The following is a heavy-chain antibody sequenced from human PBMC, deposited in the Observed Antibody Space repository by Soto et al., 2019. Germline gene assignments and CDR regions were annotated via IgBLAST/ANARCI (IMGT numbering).Heavy chain of an antibody. V-gene: IGHV3-72*01. J-gene: IGHJ6*02. CDR1: GFTFSDHY. D-gene: IGHD3-16*01. CDR3: ARSGTMITNYYYALDV. Sequence: EVQLVESGGGLVQPGGSLRLSCAASGFTFSDHYMDWVRQAPGKGLEWVGRSRDKANSYTTVYAASVKGRFSISRDDSKNSLYLQMNSLQTADTAVYYCARSGTMITNYYYALDVWGQGTTVTVSS. CDR2: SRDKANSYTT.